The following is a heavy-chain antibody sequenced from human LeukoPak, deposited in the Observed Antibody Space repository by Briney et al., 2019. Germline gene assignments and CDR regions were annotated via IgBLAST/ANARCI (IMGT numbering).Heavy chain of an antibody. V-gene: IGHV6-1*01. J-gene: IGHJ4*02. CDR1: GDSVSSNSAA. Sequence: SQTLSLTCAISGDSVSSNSAAWNWIRQSPSRGLEWLGRTYYRSKWYNDYAVSVKSRITINPDTSKNQFSLQLNSVTPEDTAVYYCARGNFHYSSSSWLRGVSYYFDYWGQGTLVTVSS. CDR2: TYYRSKWYN. CDR3: ARGNFHYSSSSWLRGVSYYFDY. D-gene: IGHD6-13*01.